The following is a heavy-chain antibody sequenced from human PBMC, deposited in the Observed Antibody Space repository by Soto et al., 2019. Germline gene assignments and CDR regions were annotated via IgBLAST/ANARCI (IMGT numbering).Heavy chain of an antibody. Sequence: SETLSLTCGVSGGTVASSHWWSWVRQSPGGGLEWIGNVYHTGDTNFNPSLQSRVTISVDKSNNQFSLRLNSLTAADTAVYFCEREIVTAGGNHYFDPWGPGTLVTVSS. CDR3: EREIVTAGGNHYFDP. D-gene: IGHD2-21*02. V-gene: IGHV4-4*02. CDR1: GGTVASSHW. CDR2: VYHTGDT. J-gene: IGHJ5*02.